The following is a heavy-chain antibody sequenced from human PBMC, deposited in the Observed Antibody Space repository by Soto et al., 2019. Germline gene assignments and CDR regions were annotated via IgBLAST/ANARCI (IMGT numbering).Heavy chain of an antibody. CDR3: ARATGAGAMVTEGLGVAALYYYYYGMDV. J-gene: IGHJ6*02. V-gene: IGHV1-69*01. D-gene: IGHD5-18*01. Sequence: QVQLVQSGAEVKKPGSSVKVSCKASGGTFSSYAISWVRQAPGQGLEWMGGIIPIFGTANYAQKFQGRVTITADESTSTAYMELSSLRSEDTAVYYCARATGAGAMVTEGLGVAALYYYYYGMDVWGQGTTVTVSS. CDR1: GGTFSSYA. CDR2: IIPIFGTA.